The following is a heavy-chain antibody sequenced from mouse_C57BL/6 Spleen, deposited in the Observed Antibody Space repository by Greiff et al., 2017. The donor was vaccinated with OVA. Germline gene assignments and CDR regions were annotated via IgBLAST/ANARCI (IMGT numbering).Heavy chain of an antibody. J-gene: IGHJ3*01. D-gene: IGHD4-1*01. CDR1: GYTFTSYT. V-gene: IGHV1-4*01. Sequence: QVQLKQSGAELARPGASVKMSCKASGYTFTSYTMHWVKQRPGQGLEWIGYINPSSGYTKYNQKFKDKATLTADKSSSTAYMQLSSLTSEDSAVYYCARETGTWGGIAYWGQGTLVTVSA. CDR3: ARETGTWGGIAY. CDR2: INPSSGYT.